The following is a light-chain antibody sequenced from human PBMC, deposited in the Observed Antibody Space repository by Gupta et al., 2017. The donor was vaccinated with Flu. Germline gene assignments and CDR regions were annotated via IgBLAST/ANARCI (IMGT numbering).Light chain of an antibody. J-gene: IGKJ1*01. CDR3: QQSYTPPRT. CDR2: AAS. V-gene: IGKV1-39*01. Sequence: YLQRPGEAPKLLIYAASTLQGGVPSRFSGSGSGTVFTLIITNLQPEDSATYYCQQSYTPPRTFGPGTRVEI.